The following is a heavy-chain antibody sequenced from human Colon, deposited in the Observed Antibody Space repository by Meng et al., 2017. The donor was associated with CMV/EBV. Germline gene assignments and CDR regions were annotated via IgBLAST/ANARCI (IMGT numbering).Heavy chain of an antibody. D-gene: IGHD4-17*01. J-gene: IGHJ2*01. CDR3: ARATYGDSLESFDL. CDR1: AASISSSRYS. V-gene: IGHV4-39*07. Sequence: RPQESGRGRRRPPVPPSPLSTVSAASISSSRYSGGWIRQPPGRGLEWIGSIYYSGSTYYNPSLESRVTISVDTSNNQFSLKLSSVTAADTAVYYRARATYGDSLESFDLWGRGTLVTVSS. CDR2: IYYSGST.